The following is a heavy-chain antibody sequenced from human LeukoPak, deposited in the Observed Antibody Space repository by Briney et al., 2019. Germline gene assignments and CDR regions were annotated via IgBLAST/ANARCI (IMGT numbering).Heavy chain of an antibody. V-gene: IGHV3-33*01. D-gene: IGHD3-10*01. Sequence: PGGSLRLSCAASGFTFSSYGMHWVRQAPGKGLEWVAVIWDDGSNKYYADSVKGRFTISRDNSKNTLYLQMNSLRAEDTAVYYCARDQYYYGSGSYFHAFDIWGQGTMVTVSS. CDR3: ARDQYYYGSGSYFHAFDI. J-gene: IGHJ3*02. CDR2: IWDDGSNK. CDR1: GFTFSSYG.